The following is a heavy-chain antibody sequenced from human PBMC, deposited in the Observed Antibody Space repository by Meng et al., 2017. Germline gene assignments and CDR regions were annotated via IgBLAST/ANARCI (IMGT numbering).Heavy chain of an antibody. V-gene: IGHV3-74*01. D-gene: IGHD1-1*01. Sequence: EVQLGESGGGLVQPGGSLRLSCAASGFTFNNYGMHWVRQVPGKGLVWVSRISGDGSITNYADSVKGRFTISRDNAKNTLYLQMNSLRPEDTAVYYCLDEAPRSDYWGQGSLVTVSS. CDR1: GFTFNNYG. CDR2: ISGDGSIT. J-gene: IGHJ4*02. CDR3: LDEAPRSDY.